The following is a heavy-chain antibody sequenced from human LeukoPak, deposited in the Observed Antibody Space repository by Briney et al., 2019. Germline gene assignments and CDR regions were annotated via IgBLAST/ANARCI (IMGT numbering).Heavy chain of an antibody. CDR1: GGSVSTTTSY. D-gene: IGHD2-2*01. J-gene: IGHJ3*02. Sequence: SETLSLTCTVSGGSVSTTTSYWDWIRRPPGKGLEWIGSVHYTGSTYYNLSLKSRVTISVDTSKNQFSLKLSSVTAADTAVYYCARVVSADAFDIWGQGTMVTVSS. V-gene: IGHV4-39*07. CDR2: VHYTGST. CDR3: ARVVSADAFDI.